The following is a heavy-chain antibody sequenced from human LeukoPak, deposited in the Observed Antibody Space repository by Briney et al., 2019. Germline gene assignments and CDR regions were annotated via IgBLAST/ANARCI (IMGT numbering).Heavy chain of an antibody. V-gene: IGHV3-74*01. CDR3: ARPWDV. CDR2: INRDGSKT. CDR1: GITFSGDW. J-gene: IGHJ6*02. Sequence: GGSLRLSCVASGITFSGDWMDWVRQVPGKGLVWVSRINRDGSKTIYADSVKGRFTISRDNVKKTVYLQMDSLTAEDSAVYYCARPWDVWGQGTSATVSS.